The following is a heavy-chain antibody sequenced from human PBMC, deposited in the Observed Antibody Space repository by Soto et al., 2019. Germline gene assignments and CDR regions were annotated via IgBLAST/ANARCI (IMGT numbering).Heavy chain of an antibody. Sequence: SETLSLTCPVSGGSISSSSYYWGWIRQPPGKGLEWIGSIYYSGSTYYNPSLKSRVTISVDTSKNQLSLKLSSVTAADTAVYYCAXPYEGYFDSVRGNWFDPWGQGTLVTVSS. V-gene: IGHV4-39*01. J-gene: IGHJ5*02. CDR3: AXPYEGYFDSVRGNWFDP. CDR1: GGSISSSSYY. CDR2: IYYSGST. D-gene: IGHD3-9*01.